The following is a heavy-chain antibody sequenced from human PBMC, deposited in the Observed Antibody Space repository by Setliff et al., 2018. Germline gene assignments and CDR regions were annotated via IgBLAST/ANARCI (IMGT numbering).Heavy chain of an antibody. V-gene: IGHV1-2*06. CDR1: GYIFTDYY. Sequence: ASVKVSCKASGYIFTDYYMHWVRQAPGQELGWMGRINPNSGGTNYAQKFQGRVTMTRDTSISTAYTELSSLRSDDTAMYYCARGLLWFGEPQLDYWGQGTLVTVSS. CDR3: ARGLLWFGEPQLDY. J-gene: IGHJ4*02. D-gene: IGHD3-10*01. CDR2: INPNSGGT.